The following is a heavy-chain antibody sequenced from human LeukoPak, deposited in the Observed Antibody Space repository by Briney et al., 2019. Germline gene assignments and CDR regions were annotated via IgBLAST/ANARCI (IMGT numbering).Heavy chain of an antibody. D-gene: IGHD2-15*01. CDR1: FSNYY. CDR2: INPGTGGT. J-gene: IGHJ4*02. V-gene: IGHV1-2*02. Sequence: ASVKVSCKAFSNYYIHWVRQAPGQGLEWMGWINPGTGGTNYAQKFQGSVNMTRDTSISTAYMDLSRLTSDDTAIYYCATDNPPYCNGGSCYFDWGQGTLVTVSS. CDR3: ATDNPPYCNGGSCYFD.